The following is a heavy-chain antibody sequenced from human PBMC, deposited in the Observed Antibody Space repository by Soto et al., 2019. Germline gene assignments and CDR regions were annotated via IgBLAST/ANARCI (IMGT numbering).Heavy chain of an antibody. D-gene: IGHD3-10*01. V-gene: IGHV4-39*01. Sequence: SETLSLTCTVSGGSISSSNDYWGWIRQPPGKGLEWIGTIYYSGSTYYNPSLKSRVTISVDTSKNQFSLKLSSVTAADTAVYYCASLRAMVRGIINYYCYMDVWGKGTTVTVSS. CDR3: ASLRAMVRGIINYYCYMDV. CDR1: GGSISSSNDY. J-gene: IGHJ6*03. CDR2: IYYSGST.